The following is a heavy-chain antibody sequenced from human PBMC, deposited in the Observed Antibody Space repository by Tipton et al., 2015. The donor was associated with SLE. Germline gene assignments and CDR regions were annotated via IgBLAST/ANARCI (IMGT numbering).Heavy chain of an antibody. V-gene: IGHV4-34*01. CDR1: GGSISGYY. J-gene: IGHJ4*02. D-gene: IGHD1-14*01. CDR2: INHSGST. Sequence: TLSLTCTVSGGSISGYYWSWIRQPPGKGLEWIAEINHSGSTNYNPSLKSRVTISVDTSKNQLSLNLNPVTAADTAVYYCARPDLIWGQGTQVTVSS. CDR3: ARPDLI.